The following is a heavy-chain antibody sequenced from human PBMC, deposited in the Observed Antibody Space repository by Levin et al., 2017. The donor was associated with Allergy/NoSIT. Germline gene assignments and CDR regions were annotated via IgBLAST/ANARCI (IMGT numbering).Heavy chain of an antibody. CDR2: IKSKTDGGTT. Sequence: GGSLRLSCAASGFTFSNAWMNWVRQAPGKGLEWVGRIKSKTDGGTTDYAAPVKGRFTISRDDSKNTLYLQMNSLKTEDTAVYYCTTGYSWFGELEESYAFDIWGQGTMVTVSS. V-gene: IGHV3-15*07. D-gene: IGHD3-10*01. CDR3: TTGYSWFGELEESYAFDI. J-gene: IGHJ3*02. CDR1: GFTFSNAW.